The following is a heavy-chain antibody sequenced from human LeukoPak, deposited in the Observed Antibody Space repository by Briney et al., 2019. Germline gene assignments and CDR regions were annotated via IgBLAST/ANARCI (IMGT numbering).Heavy chain of an antibody. CDR2: INWSGSST. V-gene: IGHV3-23*01. Sequence: RAGSLTLSCAASGFTFITYVMSWVRQAPGKGLEWVGAINWSGSSTYYADSVKGRFTISRDNSRNTPSLQMNSLRADDTAVYHCAKPHYGSGYNSWGRGTRDTVSS. J-gene: IGHJ2*01. CDR3: AKPHYGSGYNS. D-gene: IGHD3-3*02. CDR1: GFTFITYV.